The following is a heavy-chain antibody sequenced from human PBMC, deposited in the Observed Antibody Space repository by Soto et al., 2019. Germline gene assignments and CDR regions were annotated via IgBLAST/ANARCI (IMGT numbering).Heavy chain of an antibody. Sequence: GGSLRLSCAASGFTFSSYAMSWVRQAPGKGLEWVSAISGSGGSTYYADSVKGRFTISRDNSKNTLYLQMNSLRAEDTAVYYCAKARESSKSTTVTTYRGFDYWGQGTLVTVSS. J-gene: IGHJ4*02. D-gene: IGHD4-17*01. CDR2: ISGSGGST. CDR1: GFTFSSYA. V-gene: IGHV3-23*01. CDR3: AKARESSKSTTVTTYRGFDY.